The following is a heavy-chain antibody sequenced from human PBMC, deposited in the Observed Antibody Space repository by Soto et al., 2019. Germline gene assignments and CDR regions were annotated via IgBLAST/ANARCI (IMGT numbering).Heavy chain of an antibody. V-gene: IGHV3-48*01. CDR2: ISSSSSTI. CDR3: ARADSGYAHGYYYYGMDV. J-gene: IGHJ6*02. D-gene: IGHD5-12*01. Sequence: GGSLRLSCAASGFTFSSYSMNWVRQAPGKGLEWVSYISSSSSTIYYADSVKGRFTISRDNAKNSLYLQMNSLRAEDTAVYYCARADSGYAHGYYYYGMDVWGQGTTVNVSS. CDR1: GFTFSSYS.